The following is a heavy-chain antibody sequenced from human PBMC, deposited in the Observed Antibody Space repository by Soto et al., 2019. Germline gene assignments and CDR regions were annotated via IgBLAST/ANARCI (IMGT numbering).Heavy chain of an antibody. CDR3: CVVKRRDQYSTSGYWFDP. CDR1: GFTFSHAW. Sequence: ALRLSCAASGFTFSHAWMSWVRQAPGKGLEWVGRIKSKADGETKDYGAPVRGRFTISGDDSKDTLYLQMNSLRIEDTAVYYCCVVKRRDQYSTSGYWFDPWGPGTLVTVSS. CDR2: IKSKADGETK. V-gene: IGHV3-15*01. J-gene: IGHJ5*02. D-gene: IGHD2-15*01.